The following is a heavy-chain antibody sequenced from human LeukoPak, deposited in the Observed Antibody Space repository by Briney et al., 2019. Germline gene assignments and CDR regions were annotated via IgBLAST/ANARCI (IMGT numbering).Heavy chain of an antibody. CDR2: INPSGGST. D-gene: IGHD1-26*01. CDR1: GYTFTSYY. CDR3: ARDYKGGSYRPYNWFDP. J-gene: IGHJ5*02. Sequence: ASVKVSCKASGYTFTSYYMHWVRQAPGQGLEWMGIINPSGGSTSYAQKFQGRVTMTRDTSTSTVYMELSSLRSEDTAVYYCARDYKGGSYRPYNWFDPWGQGTLVTASS. V-gene: IGHV1-46*01.